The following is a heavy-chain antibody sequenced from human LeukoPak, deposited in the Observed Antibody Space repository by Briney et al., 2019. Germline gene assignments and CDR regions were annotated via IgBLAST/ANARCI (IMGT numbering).Heavy chain of an antibody. Sequence: PGGSLRLSCAASGSTFTFYAMRGVRQAPGKGLEWGSVISGRGGSTYYADSVKGGFTISRDNSKNTLYLQMDSLRAEDTAVYYCAKWDGDLYYYYYMDVWGKGTTVTVSS. CDR1: GSTFTFYA. V-gene: IGHV3-23*01. CDR3: AKWDGDLYYYYYMDV. J-gene: IGHJ6*03. CDR2: ISGRGGST. D-gene: IGHD4-17*01.